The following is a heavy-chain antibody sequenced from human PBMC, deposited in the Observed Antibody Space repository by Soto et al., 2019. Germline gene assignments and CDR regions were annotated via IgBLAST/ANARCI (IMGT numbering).Heavy chain of an antibody. V-gene: IGHV5-51*01. J-gene: IGHJ4*02. CDR2: IYPGDAAT. Sequence: PGESLKISCKGSGYSFTSYWNGWVRQMPGKGLEWMGIIYPGDAATRYSPSFQGQVTISADKSISTAYLQWSSLKASDTAMYYCASSGSGSYTYLDYWGQGTLVTVSS. CDR1: GYSFTSYW. D-gene: IGHD3-10*01. CDR3: ASSGSGSYTYLDY.